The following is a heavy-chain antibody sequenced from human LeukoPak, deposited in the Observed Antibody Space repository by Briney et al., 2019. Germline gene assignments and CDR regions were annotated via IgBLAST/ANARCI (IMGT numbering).Heavy chain of an antibody. D-gene: IGHD4-17*01. CDR1: GGPISSSNW. Sequence: KASETLSLTCAVSGGPISSSNWWSWVRQPPGKGLEWIGEIYHSGSTNYNPSLKSRVTISVDKSKNQFSLKLSSVTAADTAVYYCATYDYGDYRESSDYWGQGTLVTVSS. V-gene: IGHV4-4*02. CDR3: ATYDYGDYRESSDY. J-gene: IGHJ4*02. CDR2: IYHSGST.